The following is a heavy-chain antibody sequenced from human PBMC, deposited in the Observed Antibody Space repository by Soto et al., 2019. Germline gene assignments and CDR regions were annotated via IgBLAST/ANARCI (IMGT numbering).Heavy chain of an antibody. CDR3: ASIADLWIDSPIPLDS. D-gene: IGHD3-3*01. V-gene: IGHV1-58*01. J-gene: IGHJ4*02. Sequence: ASVKGSCQASGFSCTSSAVQWVRQARGQRLEWIGWIVVGSGNTNYAQKFQERVTITRDMSTSTAYMELSSLRSDDTAVYYCASIADLWIDSPIPLDSWGQGTLVTVSS. CDR2: IVVGSGNT. CDR1: GFSCTSSA.